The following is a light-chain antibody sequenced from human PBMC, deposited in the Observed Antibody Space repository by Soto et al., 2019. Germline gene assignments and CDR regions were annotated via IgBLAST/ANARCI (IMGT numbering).Light chain of an antibody. J-gene: IGKJ4*01. CDR3: QQYATSPLT. Sequence: EIVLTQSPGTLSLSPGERASLSCSVSQTVSSRFLAWYQQKPGQAPRLLIYGALSRATGIPDRFSGSGSGTDFTLTISRLEPEDFALYYCQQYATSPLTFGGGTKVDIK. CDR1: QTVSSRF. V-gene: IGKV3-20*01. CDR2: GAL.